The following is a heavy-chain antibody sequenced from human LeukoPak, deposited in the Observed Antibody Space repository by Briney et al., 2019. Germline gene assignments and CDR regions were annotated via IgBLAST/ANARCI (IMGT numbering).Heavy chain of an antibody. CDR1: GFTFSNYA. Sequence: GASLRLSCKASGFTFSNYAMSWVRQAPGTGLQWVSAISASGGDTYHADSVKGRLTISRDKSKNTVVLQMNSLRVDDMGVYYCARQIGYCSGGSCYFDNWGQGTLVTVSS. CDR3: ARQIGYCSGGSCYFDN. CDR2: ISASGGDT. V-gene: IGHV3-23*01. J-gene: IGHJ4*02. D-gene: IGHD2-15*01.